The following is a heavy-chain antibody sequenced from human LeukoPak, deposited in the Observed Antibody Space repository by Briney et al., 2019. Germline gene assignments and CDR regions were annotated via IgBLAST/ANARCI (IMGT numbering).Heavy chain of an antibody. CDR1: GGTFSSYA. Sequence: SVKVSCRASGGTFSSYAISWVRQAPGQGLEWMGGIIPIFGTANYAQKFQGRVTITADKSTSTAYMELSSLRSEDTAVYYCARSDPAAAHWGFDWFGPWGQGTLVTVSS. V-gene: IGHV1-69*06. J-gene: IGHJ5*02. CDR3: ARSDPAAAHWGFDWFGP. D-gene: IGHD6-13*01. CDR2: IIPIFGTA.